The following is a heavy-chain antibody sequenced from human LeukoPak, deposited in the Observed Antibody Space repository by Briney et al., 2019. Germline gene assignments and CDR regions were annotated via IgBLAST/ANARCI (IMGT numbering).Heavy chain of an antibody. J-gene: IGHJ4*02. V-gene: IGHV3-23*01. D-gene: IGHD2-15*01. CDR1: GFTFSSFA. Sequence: GGSLRLSCAASGFTFSSFAMSWVRRPPGKRLQWVSAISKSGASTDYADSVKSRFTISRDNSKSTLYLQMNSLRAEDTAIYYCARDAGGTSSYPFDYWGQGTPVTVSS. CDR2: ISKSGAST. CDR3: ARDAGGTSSYPFDY.